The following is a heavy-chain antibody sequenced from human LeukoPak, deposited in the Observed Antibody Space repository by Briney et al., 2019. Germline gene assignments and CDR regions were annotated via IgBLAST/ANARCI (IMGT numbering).Heavy chain of an antibody. J-gene: IGHJ5*02. D-gene: IGHD2-2*01. V-gene: IGHV4-30-2*01. CDR1: GGSISSGGYS. CDR2: IYHSGST. CDR3: AWGVGYCSSTSCYDWFDP. Sequence: SETLSLTCAVSGGSISSGGYSWSWIRQPPGKGLEWIGYIYHSGSTYYNPSLKSRVTISVDRSENQFSLKLSSVTAADTAVYYCAWGVGYCSSTSCYDWFDPWGQGTLVTVSS.